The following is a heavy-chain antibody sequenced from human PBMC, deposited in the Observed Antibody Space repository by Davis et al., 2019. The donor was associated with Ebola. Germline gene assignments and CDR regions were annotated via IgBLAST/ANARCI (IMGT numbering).Heavy chain of an antibody. CDR3: ARSRGAVAGNWFDP. CDR2: IYYSGST. J-gene: IGHJ5*02. V-gene: IGHV4-59*01. D-gene: IGHD6-19*01. Sequence: MPSETLSLTCTVSGGSISSYYWGWIRQPPGKGLEWIGYIYYSGSTNYNPSLKSRVTISVDTSKNQFPLKLSSVTAADTAVYYCARSRGAVAGNWFDPWGQGTLVTVSS. CDR1: GGSISSYY.